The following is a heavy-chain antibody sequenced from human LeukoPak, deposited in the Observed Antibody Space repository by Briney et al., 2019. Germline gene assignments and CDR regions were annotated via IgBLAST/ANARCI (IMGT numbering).Heavy chain of an antibody. CDR1: GFTFSSYG. Sequence: GGSLRLSCAASGFTFSSYGMSWVRQAPGKGLEWVSAITATSSSTHDADSVQGRFTISRDNSKNTLYLQMNSLRPEDTAIYYCAKLAKYFYGSETYYFFEHWGQGTPVTASS. J-gene: IGHJ4*02. V-gene: IGHV3-23*01. D-gene: IGHD3-10*01. CDR2: ITATSSST. CDR3: AKLAKYFYGSETYYFFEH.